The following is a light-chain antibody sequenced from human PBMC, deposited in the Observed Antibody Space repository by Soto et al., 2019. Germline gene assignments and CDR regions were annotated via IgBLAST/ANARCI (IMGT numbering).Light chain of an antibody. CDR2: GAS. Sequence: EIVLTQSPGTLSLSPGERATLSCRASQSVTNNFLAWYQQKPGQTPRRLIHGASTRATGIPDRFSGSGSGTDFTLTISRLEPEDVAVYFCQYYATPPRTFGQGTKVEIK. CDR3: QYYATPPRT. CDR1: QSVTNNF. V-gene: IGKV3-20*01. J-gene: IGKJ1*01.